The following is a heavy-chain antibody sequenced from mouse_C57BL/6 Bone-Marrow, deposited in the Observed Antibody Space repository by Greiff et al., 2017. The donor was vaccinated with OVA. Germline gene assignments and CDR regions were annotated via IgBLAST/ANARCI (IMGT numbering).Heavy chain of an antibody. CDR2: ISDGGSYT. CDR3: ARGMDYYGSSPRYYFDY. Sequence: EVQLQESGGGLVKPGGSLKLSCAASGFTFSSYAMSWVRQTPEKRLEWVATISDGGSYTYYPDNVKGRFTISRDNAKNNLYLQMSHLKSEDTAMYYCARGMDYYGSSPRYYFDYWGQGTTLTVSS. J-gene: IGHJ2*01. D-gene: IGHD1-1*01. V-gene: IGHV5-4*01. CDR1: GFTFSSYA.